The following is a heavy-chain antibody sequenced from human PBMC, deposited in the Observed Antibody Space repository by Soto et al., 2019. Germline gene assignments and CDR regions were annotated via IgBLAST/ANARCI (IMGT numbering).Heavy chain of an antibody. J-gene: IGHJ6*02. V-gene: IGHV1-8*01. D-gene: IGHD3-10*01. CDR3: ATSRINMIRGVFYYGLDV. CDR1: GYSFTKYD. Sequence: QEQLEQSGAEVKKPGASVKVSCKASGYSFTKYDFNWVRQATGQGLEWLGWVNPISGNTENAQNFQGRVTLTVIPSTSTAFMELSSLRSGDTAIYYCATSRINMIRGVFYYGLDVWGHGTTVTVSS. CDR2: VNPISGNT.